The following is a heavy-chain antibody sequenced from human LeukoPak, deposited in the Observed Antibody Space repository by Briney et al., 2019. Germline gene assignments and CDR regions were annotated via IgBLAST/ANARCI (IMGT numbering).Heavy chain of an antibody. D-gene: IGHD2-15*01. CDR2: MNPNSGNT. Sequence: ASVKVSCKASGYTLTSYDINWVRQATGQGLEWMGWMNPNSGNTGYAQKFQGRVTMTRNTSISTAYMELSSLRSDDTAVYYCARDQNPAIGYCSGGSCYPGYWGQGTLVTVSS. J-gene: IGHJ4*02. CDR3: ARDQNPAIGYCSGGSCYPGY. CDR1: GYTLTSYD. V-gene: IGHV1-8*01.